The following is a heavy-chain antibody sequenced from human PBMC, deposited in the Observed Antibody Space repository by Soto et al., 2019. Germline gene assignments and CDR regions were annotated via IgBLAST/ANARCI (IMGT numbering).Heavy chain of an antibody. J-gene: IGHJ4*02. CDR3: NRDPNFDY. Sequence: KPGGSLRLSCTASGFTFGDYAMTWFRQAPGKGLEWVGFIRSKAYGGTTEYAASVKGRFTISRDDSRSIAYLQMNSLKTEDKDVYYCNRDPNFDYWGQGTLVTVSS. CDR1: GFTFGDYA. CDR2: IRSKAYGGTT. V-gene: IGHV3-49*05.